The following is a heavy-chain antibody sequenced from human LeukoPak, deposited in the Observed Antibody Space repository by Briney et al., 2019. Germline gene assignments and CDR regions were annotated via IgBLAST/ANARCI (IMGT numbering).Heavy chain of an antibody. CDR1: GFAVSSNY. J-gene: IGHJ4*02. Sequence: GGSLRLSCAASGFAVSSNYMSWVRQAPGKGLEWVANIKQDGSEKYYVDSMKGRFTISRDNAKNSLYLQMNSLRAEDTAVYYCARGLESAVSFDYWGQGTLATVSS. V-gene: IGHV3-7*01. CDR3: ARGLESAVSFDY. CDR2: IKQDGSEK.